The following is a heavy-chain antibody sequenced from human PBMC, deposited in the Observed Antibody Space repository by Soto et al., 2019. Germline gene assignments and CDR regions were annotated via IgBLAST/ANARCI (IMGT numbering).Heavy chain of an antibody. J-gene: IGHJ6*01. CDR3: TTSYPYDYVWGSYLQKITLYYYYGMDV. V-gene: IGHV3-15*07. Sequence: PGGSLRLSCAASGFTFSNAWMNWVRQAPGKGLEWVGRIKSKTDGGTTDYAAPVKGRFTISRDDSKNTLYLQMNSLKTEDTAVYYCTTSYPYDYVWGSYLQKITLYYYYGMDVWGQGTTVTVSS. D-gene: IGHD3-16*02. CDR2: IKSKTDGGTT. CDR1: GFTFSNAW.